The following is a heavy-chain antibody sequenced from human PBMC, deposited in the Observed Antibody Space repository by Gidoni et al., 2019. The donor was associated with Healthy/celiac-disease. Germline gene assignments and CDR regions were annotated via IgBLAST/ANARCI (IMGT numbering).Heavy chain of an antibody. Sequence: QVQLQQWGAGLLKPSETLSLTCAVYGGSFSGYYWSWIRQPPGKGLEWIGEINHSGSTNYNPSLKSRVTISVDTSKNQFSLKLSSVTAADTAVYYCARGRSSGSDAFDIWGQGTMVTVSS. J-gene: IGHJ3*02. V-gene: IGHV4-34*01. D-gene: IGHD6-19*01. CDR3: ARGRSSGSDAFDI. CDR2: INHSGST. CDR1: GGSFSGYY.